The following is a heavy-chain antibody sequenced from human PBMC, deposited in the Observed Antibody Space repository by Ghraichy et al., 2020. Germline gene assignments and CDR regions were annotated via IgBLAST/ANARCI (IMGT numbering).Heavy chain of an antibody. Sequence: GESLNISCAASGFTFDDYAMHWVRQAPGKGLEWVSLISWDGGRTNYADSVKGRFTISRDNSKNSLYLQMNSLRTEDTALYYCAKDGSVRVTHHYFDYWGQGTLVTVSS. V-gene: IGHV3-43*01. J-gene: IGHJ4*02. CDR2: ISWDGGRT. CDR3: AKDGSVRVTHHYFDY. D-gene: IGHD3-10*01. CDR1: GFTFDDYA.